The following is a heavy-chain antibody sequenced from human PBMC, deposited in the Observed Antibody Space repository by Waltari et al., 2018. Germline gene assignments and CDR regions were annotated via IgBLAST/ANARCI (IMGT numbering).Heavy chain of an antibody. CDR3: ARGSSWPRHFDY. D-gene: IGHD2-2*01. CDR1: GGSISSGGYY. CDR2: IYYSGST. J-gene: IGHJ4*02. V-gene: IGHV4-31*03. Sequence: QVQLQESGPGLVKPSQTLSLTCTVSGGSISSGGYYWSWIRQHPGKGLECIGYIYYSGSTYYNPSLKSRVTISVDTSKNQFSLKLSSGTAADTAVYYGARGSSWPRHFDYWGQGTLVTVSS.